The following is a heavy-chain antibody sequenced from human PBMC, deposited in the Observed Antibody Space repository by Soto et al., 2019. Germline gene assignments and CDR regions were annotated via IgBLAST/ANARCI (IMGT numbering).Heavy chain of an antibody. CDR1: GGSISSSSYY. D-gene: IGHD6-19*01. V-gene: IGHV4-39*01. CDR3: ARRVGGGYSSGWSPNYYYYYYMDV. J-gene: IGHJ6*03. Sequence: SETLSLTCTVSGGSISSSSYYWGWIRQPPGKGLEWIGSIYYSGSTYYNPSLKSRVTISVDTSTNQFSRKLSSVTAADTAVYYCARRVGGGYSSGWSPNYYYYYYMDVWGKGTTVTVSS. CDR2: IYYSGST.